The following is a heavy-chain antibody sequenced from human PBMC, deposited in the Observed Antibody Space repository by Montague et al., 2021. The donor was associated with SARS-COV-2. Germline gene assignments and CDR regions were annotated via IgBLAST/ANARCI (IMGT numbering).Heavy chain of an antibody. D-gene: IGHD5-18*01. V-gene: IGHV3-21*01. CDR2: ISRSSSYI. J-gene: IGHJ6*02. CDR1: GLTFSSYS. Sequence: SLRLSCAASGLTFSSYSMNWVRQAPGKGLEWVSSISRSSSYIYYADSVKGRFTISRDNAKNSLYLQMNSLRAEDTAVYFRATSYGSVVSYYYYGMDVWGQGTTVTVSS. CDR3: ATSYGSVVSYYYYGMDV.